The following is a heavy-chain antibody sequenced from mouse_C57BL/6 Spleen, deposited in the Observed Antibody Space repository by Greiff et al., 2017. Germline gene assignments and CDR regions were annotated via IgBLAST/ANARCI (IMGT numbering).Heavy chain of an antibody. V-gene: IGHV5-12*01. CDR3: ARHSPDGYFDY. J-gene: IGHJ2*01. Sequence: EVKLQESGGGLVQPGGSLKLSCAASGFTFSDYYMYWVRQTPEKRLEWVAYISNGGGSTYYPDTVKGRFTISRDNAKNTLYLQMSRLKSEDTAMYYCARHSPDGYFDYWGQGTTLTVSS. CDR1: GFTFSDYY. CDR2: ISNGGGST.